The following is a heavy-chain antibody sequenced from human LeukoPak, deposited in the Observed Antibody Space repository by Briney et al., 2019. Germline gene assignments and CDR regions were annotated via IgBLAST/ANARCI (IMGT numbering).Heavy chain of an antibody. J-gene: IGHJ6*02. CDR2: IYHSGST. Sequence: SETLSLTCAVSGGSISSGGYSWSWIRQPPGKGLEWIGYIYHSGSTYHNPSLKSRVTISVDRSKNQFSLKLSPVTAADTAVYYCARDRLTGGMDVWGQGTTVTVSS. CDR1: GGSISSGGYS. V-gene: IGHV4-30-2*01. CDR3: ARDRLTGGMDV. D-gene: IGHD7-27*01.